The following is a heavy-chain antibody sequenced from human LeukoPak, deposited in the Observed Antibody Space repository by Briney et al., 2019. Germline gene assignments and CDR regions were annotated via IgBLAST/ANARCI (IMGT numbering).Heavy chain of an antibody. CDR2: INSDESST. J-gene: IGHJ4*02. CDR3: ARGYATRGTDSSVGFDY. V-gene: IGHV3-74*01. Sequence: PGGSLRLSCAASGFTFSSYWMHWVRQAPGKGLVWVSRINSDESSTSYTDSVKGRFTISRDNAKNTLYLQMNSLRVEDTAVYYCARGYATRGTDSSVGFDYWGQGTLVTVSS. CDR1: GFTFSSYW. D-gene: IGHD6-13*01.